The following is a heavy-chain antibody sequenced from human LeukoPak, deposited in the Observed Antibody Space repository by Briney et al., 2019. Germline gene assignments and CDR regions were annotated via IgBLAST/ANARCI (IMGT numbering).Heavy chain of an antibody. J-gene: IGHJ4*02. CDR1: GFTFSSYA. CDR2: ISYDGSNK. CDR3: ARWGYDSSGLASDY. D-gene: IGHD3-22*01. Sequence: GRSLRLSCAASGFTFSSYAMHWVRQAPGKGLEWVAVISYDGSNKYYADSVKGRFTISRDNSKNTLYLQMNSLRAEDTAVYYCARWGYDSSGLASDYWGQGTLVTVSS. V-gene: IGHV3-30-3*01.